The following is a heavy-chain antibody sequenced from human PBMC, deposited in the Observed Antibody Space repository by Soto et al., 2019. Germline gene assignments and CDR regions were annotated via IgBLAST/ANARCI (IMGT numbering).Heavy chain of an antibody. CDR1: GFTFSSYS. CDR3: ARDGQYQLLWYFQH. Sequence: GRPLRLSCAASGFTFSSYSMNWVRQTPGKGLEWVSYISSSSSTIYYADSVKGRFTISRDNAKNSLYLQMNSLRAEDTAVYYRARDGQYQLLWYFQHWGQGTLVTVSS. V-gene: IGHV3-48*01. J-gene: IGHJ1*01. CDR2: ISSSSSTI. D-gene: IGHD2-2*01.